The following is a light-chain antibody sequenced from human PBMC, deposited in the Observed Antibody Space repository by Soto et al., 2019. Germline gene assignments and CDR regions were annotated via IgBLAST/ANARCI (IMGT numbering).Light chain of an antibody. V-gene: IGLV2-23*02. CDR2: DVT. Sequence: QSALTQPASVSGSPGQSITISCTGTSSDVGSYNLVSWYQQHPGKAPKLMIYDVTKRPSGVSDRFSGSKSDNTASLTISGLQAEDEADSYCCSYAGSHNYVFGTGSKVTV. CDR3: CSYAGSHNYV. CDR1: SSDVGSYNL. J-gene: IGLJ1*01.